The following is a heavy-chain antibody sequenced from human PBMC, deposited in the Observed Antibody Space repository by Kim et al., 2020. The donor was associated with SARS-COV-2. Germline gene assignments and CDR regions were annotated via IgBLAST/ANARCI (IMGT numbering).Heavy chain of an antibody. D-gene: IGHD1-26*01. V-gene: IGHV4-4*02. J-gene: IGHJ4*01. CDR3: ARLRTDTGSYFRFDY. CDR1: GDSISTSNW. CDR2: IYHSGNT. Sequence: SETLSLTCAVSGDSISTSNWWSWVRQPPWKGLEWIGEIYHSGNTNYNPSLKSRVSISVVKSKNQFSLKLNSVTAADTAVYYCARLRTDTGSYFRFDYWG.